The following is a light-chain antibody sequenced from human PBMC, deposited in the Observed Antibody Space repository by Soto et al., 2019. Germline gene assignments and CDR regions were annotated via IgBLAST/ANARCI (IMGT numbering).Light chain of an antibody. Sequence: QSVLTQPPSVSDTPGQRVTLSCSGSSSNIESNPVNWHQQLPKSAPKVLIYNNNERPSGVPDRFSGSKSGTSASLAISGLHSEDEGDYDCAAWDDSLTGVVVGGGTQLTVL. CDR1: SSNIESNP. J-gene: IGLJ2*01. CDR3: AAWDDSLTGVV. CDR2: NNN. V-gene: IGLV1-44*01.